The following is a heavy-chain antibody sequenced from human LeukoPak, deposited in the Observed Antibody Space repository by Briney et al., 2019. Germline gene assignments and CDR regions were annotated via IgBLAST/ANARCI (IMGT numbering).Heavy chain of an antibody. V-gene: IGHV1-2*02. CDR2: INPNSGGT. J-gene: IGHJ3*02. Sequence: GASVKVSCKASGYTFTGYYMHWVRQAPGQGLEWMGWINPNSGGTNYAQKFQGRVTMTRDTSISTAYMGLSRLRSDDTAVYYCARDKRIAARRTDAFDIRGQGTMVTVSS. CDR1: GYTFTGYY. D-gene: IGHD6-6*01. CDR3: ARDKRIAARRTDAFDI.